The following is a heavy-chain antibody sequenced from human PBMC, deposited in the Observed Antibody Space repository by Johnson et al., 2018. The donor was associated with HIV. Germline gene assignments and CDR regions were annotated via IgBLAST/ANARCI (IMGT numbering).Heavy chain of an antibody. D-gene: IGHD6-19*01. V-gene: IGHV3-30*04. J-gene: IGHJ3*02. CDR2: ISYDGSNK. Sequence: QVQLVESGGGVVQPGRSLRLSCAASGFTFSSSAMHWVRQAPGQGLEWVAVISYDGSNKYYADSVKGRFTISRDNSKNTLYLQMNSLRAEDTAVYYCARDNYSSGWYWAFGDAFDIWGQGTMVTVSS. CDR1: GFTFSSSA. CDR3: ARDNYSSGWYWAFGDAFDI.